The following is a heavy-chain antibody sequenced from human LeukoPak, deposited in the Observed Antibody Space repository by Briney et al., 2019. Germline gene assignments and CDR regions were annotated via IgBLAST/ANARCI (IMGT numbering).Heavy chain of an antibody. Sequence: PSETLSLTCTVSGGSISSGGYYWSWIRQPPGKGLEWIGEINHSGSTNYNPSLKSRVTISVDTSKNQFSLKLSSVTAADTAVYYCARLRRWLYPPYYFDYWGQGTLVTVSS. V-gene: IGHV4-39*07. J-gene: IGHJ4*02. CDR3: ARLRRWLYPPYYFDY. D-gene: IGHD3-16*02. CDR1: GGSISSGGYY. CDR2: INHSGST.